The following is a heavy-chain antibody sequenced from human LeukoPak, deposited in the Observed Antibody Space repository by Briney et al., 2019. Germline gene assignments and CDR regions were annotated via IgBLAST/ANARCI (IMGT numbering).Heavy chain of an antibody. J-gene: IGHJ4*02. CDR1: GYTFTSYY. V-gene: IGHV1-18*01. CDR3: ARDLRETYNDCNFDY. CDR2: ISADNRKTNYAKKLQGNNGNT. Sequence: ASVKVSCKASGYTFTSYYMHWVRQAPGQGLEWMGWISADNRKTNYAKKLQGNNGNTIYAQKFQGRVTMTTDISTSTAYMELRSLRSDDTAVYYCARDLRETYNDCNFDYWGQGTLVTVSS. D-gene: IGHD2-21*02.